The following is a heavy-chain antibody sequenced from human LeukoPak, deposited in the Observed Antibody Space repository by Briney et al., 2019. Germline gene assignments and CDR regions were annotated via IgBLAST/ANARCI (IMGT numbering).Heavy chain of an antibody. CDR3: AKLPTVVAAKGGAFDI. CDR2: ISGSGGST. J-gene: IGHJ3*02. D-gene: IGHD2-15*01. CDR1: GFNFRIHE. V-gene: IGHV3-23*01. Sequence: PGGSLRLSCAASGFNFRIHEMNWVRQAPGKGLEWVSAISGSGGSTYYADSVKGRFTISRDNSKNTLYLQINSLRAEDTAVYYCAKLPTVVAAKGGAFDIWGQGTMVTVSS.